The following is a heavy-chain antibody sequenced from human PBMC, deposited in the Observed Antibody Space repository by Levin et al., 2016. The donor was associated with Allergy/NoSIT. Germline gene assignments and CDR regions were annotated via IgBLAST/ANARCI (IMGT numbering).Heavy chain of an antibody. CDR3: AQAADGYNSAFGC. J-gene: IGHJ4*02. CDR2: ISASGNSA. V-gene: IGHV3-23*01. Sequence: GESLKISCAASGFSVSDNYMNWVRQAPEKGLEWVSTISASGNSADYADSVKGRLTISRDNSKNTLSLQMNTLGVEDTAVYYCAQAADGYNSAFGCWGQGTLVTVSS. CDR1: GFSVSDNY. D-gene: IGHD5-24*01.